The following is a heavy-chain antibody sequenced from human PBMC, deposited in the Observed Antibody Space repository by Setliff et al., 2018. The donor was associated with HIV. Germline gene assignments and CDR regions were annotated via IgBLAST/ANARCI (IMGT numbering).Heavy chain of an antibody. V-gene: IGHV4-39*01. CDR1: GGSISSSSYY. CDR3: ARQARGIAARDY. CDR2: IYYSGST. D-gene: IGHD6-13*01. J-gene: IGHJ4*02. Sequence: PSETLSLTCTVSGGSISSSSYYWGWIRQPPGKGLEWIGSIYYSGSTYYNPSLKSRVTISVDTSKNQFSLKLSSVTAADTAVYYCARQARGIAARDYWGQGTLVTVSS.